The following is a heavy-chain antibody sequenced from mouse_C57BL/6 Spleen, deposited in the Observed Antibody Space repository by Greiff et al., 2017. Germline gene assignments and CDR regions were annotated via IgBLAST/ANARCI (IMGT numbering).Heavy chain of an antibody. Sequence: EVQLQQSGAELVRPGASVKLSCTASGFNIKDDYMHWVKQRPEQGLEWIGWIDPENGDTEYASKFQGKATITADTSSNTAYLQLSSLTSEDTAVYYCTYYYAMDYWGQGTSVTVSS. V-gene: IGHV14-4*01. J-gene: IGHJ4*01. CDR3: TYYYAMDY. CDR2: IDPENGDT. CDR1: GFNIKDDY.